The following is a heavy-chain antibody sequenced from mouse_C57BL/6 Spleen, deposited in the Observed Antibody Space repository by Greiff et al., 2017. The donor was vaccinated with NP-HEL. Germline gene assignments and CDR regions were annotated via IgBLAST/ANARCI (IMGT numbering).Heavy chain of an antibody. D-gene: IGHD2-1*01. CDR3: AKRGNYGAMDY. CDR1: GYSFTGYY. V-gene: IGHV1-42*01. Sequence: EVKLQQSGPELVKPGASVKISCKASGYSFTGYYMNWVKQSPEKSLEWIGEINPSTGGTNYNEKFKGKATLTADTSSSTAYMQLKSLTSEDSAVYYCAKRGNYGAMDYWGQGTSVTVSS. CDR2: INPSTGGT. J-gene: IGHJ4*01.